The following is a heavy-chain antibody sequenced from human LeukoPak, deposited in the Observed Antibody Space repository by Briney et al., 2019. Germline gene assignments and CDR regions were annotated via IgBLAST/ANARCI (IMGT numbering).Heavy chain of an antibody. CDR3: ATSRRYSYGFNFDY. CDR2: IYYSGST. D-gene: IGHD5-18*01. V-gene: IGHV4-59*01. Sequence: SSETLSLTCTVSGGSISSYYWSWIRQPPGKGLEWIGYIYYSGSTNYNPSLKSRVTISVDTSRNQFSLKLSSVTAADTAVYYCATSRRYSYGFNFDYWGQGTLVTVSS. CDR1: GGSISSYY. J-gene: IGHJ4*02.